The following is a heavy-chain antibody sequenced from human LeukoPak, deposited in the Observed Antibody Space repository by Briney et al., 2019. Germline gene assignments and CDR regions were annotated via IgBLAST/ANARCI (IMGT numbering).Heavy chain of an antibody. V-gene: IGHV4-34*01. Sequence: PSETLSLTCAVYGGSFSGYYWSWIRQPPGKGLEWIGEINHSGSTNYNPSLKSRVTISVDTSKNQFSLKLSSVTAADTAVYYCARGRKGYDILTGYHRPPYYFGYWGQGTLVTVSS. CDR3: ARGRKGYDILTGYHRPPYYFGY. D-gene: IGHD3-9*01. CDR1: GGSFSGYY. J-gene: IGHJ4*02. CDR2: INHSGST.